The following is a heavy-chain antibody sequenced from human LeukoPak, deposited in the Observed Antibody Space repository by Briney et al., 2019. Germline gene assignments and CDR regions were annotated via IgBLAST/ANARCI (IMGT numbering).Heavy chain of an antibody. D-gene: IGHD6-25*01. Sequence: PGGSLRLSCAASGFTFSNYWMSWVRQAPGKGLEWVSVIYSGGATFYADSVKGRFTISRDNAKNSLYLQMNSLRAEDTAVYYCARDGAAYYWGQGTLVTVSS. V-gene: IGHV3-66*01. CDR3: ARDGAAYY. CDR1: GFTFSNYW. CDR2: IYSGGAT. J-gene: IGHJ4*02.